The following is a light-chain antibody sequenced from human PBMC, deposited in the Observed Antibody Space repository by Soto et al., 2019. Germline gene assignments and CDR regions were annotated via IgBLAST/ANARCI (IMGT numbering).Light chain of an antibody. CDR2: EGN. Sequence: QSALTQPASVSGSPGQSITISCTGTSRDFGSYNLVSWYQQHPGNVPKLMIYEGNKRPSGVSNRFSGSKSGNTASLTISGLQAEDEAAYYCCSYAGGPTWVVFGGGTKLTVL. CDR3: CSYAGGPTWVV. V-gene: IGLV2-23*01. J-gene: IGLJ2*01. CDR1: SRDFGSYNL.